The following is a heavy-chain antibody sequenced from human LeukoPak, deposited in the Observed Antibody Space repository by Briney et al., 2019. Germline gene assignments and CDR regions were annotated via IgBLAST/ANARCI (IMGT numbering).Heavy chain of an antibody. CDR3: ARVVVVRGVVSRYFDY. CDR2: IYSGGST. Sequence: SGGSLRLSCAASGFTVSSNYMSWVRQAPGKGLEWVSVIYSGGSTYYADSVKGRFTISRDNSENTLYLQMNSLRAEDTAVYYCARVVVVRGVVSRYFDYWGQGTLVTVSS. D-gene: IGHD3-10*01. V-gene: IGHV3-66*01. CDR1: GFTVSSNY. J-gene: IGHJ4*02.